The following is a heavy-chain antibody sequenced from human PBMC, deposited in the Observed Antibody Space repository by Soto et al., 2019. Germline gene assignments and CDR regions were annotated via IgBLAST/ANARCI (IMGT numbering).Heavy chain of an antibody. Sequence: GGSLRLSCAASGFTFSSYWMCWVRQAPGKGLEWVANIKQDGSEKYYVDSVKGRFTISRDNAKNSLYLQMNSLRAEDTAVYYCARGHPPYYYDSSGYYYPGYWGQGTLVTVSS. CDR2: IKQDGSEK. CDR1: GFTFSSYW. J-gene: IGHJ4*02. V-gene: IGHV3-7*01. D-gene: IGHD3-22*01. CDR3: ARGHPPYYYDSSGYYYPGY.